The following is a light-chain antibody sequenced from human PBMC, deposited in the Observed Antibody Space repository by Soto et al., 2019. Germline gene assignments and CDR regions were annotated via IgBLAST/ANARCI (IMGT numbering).Light chain of an antibody. J-gene: IGKJ1*01. Sequence: DIQMTQSPSTLSASVGDRVTITCRASQSISCWLAWYQQKLGRAPRLLIYDASRLESGVPSRFSGSGYGTEFTLTISSLQPDDFATYYCQQYNSYSSWTFGQGAKVDIK. CDR1: QSISCW. CDR3: QQYNSYSSWT. CDR2: DAS. V-gene: IGKV1-5*01.